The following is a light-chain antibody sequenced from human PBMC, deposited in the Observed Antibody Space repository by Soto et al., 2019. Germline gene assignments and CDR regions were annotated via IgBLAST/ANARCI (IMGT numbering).Light chain of an antibody. CDR1: QSVSSY. J-gene: IGKJ1*01. CDR3: QQRSNWPPENT. CDR2: DAS. V-gene: IGKV3-11*01. Sequence: EIVLTQSPATLSLSPGERATLSCRASQSVSSYLAWYQQKPGQAPRLLIYDASNRATGIPARFSGSGSGTDFTLTIISLEPEDFAVYYCQQRSNWPPENTFGQGTKVDIK.